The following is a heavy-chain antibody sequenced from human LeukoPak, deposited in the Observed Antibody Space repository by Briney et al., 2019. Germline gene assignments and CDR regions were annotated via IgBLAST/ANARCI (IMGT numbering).Heavy chain of an antibody. Sequence: SETLSLTCAVFGGSFSGYYWTWVRQAPGKGLEWIGEINESGTTNYNASLYNRVTISVDTSKNQFSLKLTSLTAADTAVFYCARALMTLVRGVPRTTWFHPWGQGTLVTVSS. CDR3: ARALMTLVRGVPRTTWFHP. J-gene: IGHJ5*02. CDR1: GGSFSGYY. D-gene: IGHD3-10*01. V-gene: IGHV4-34*01. CDR2: INESGTT.